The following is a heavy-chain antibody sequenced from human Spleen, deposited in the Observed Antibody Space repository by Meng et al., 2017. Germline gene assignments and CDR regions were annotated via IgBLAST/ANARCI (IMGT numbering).Heavy chain of an antibody. D-gene: IGHD6-19*01. V-gene: IGHV3-53*01. CDR2: IYAGGYT. J-gene: IGHJ4*02. Sequence: GGSLRLSCAVSGFTVNTNYMSWVRQSPGKGLEWVSVIYAGGYTSSADSVKGRFTISRHNSENTVYLQMNSLKTEDTAVYYCTTDTAYIAVAGWFDYWGQGTLVTVSS. CDR1: GFTVNTNY. CDR3: TTDTAYIAVAGWFDY.